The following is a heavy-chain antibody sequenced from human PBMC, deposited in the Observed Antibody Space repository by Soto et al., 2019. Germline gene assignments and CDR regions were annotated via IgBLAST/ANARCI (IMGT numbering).Heavy chain of an antibody. J-gene: IGHJ4*02. CDR1: GFTFSTYA. Sequence: PGGSLRLSCAASGFTFSTYAMIWVRQAPGKGLEWVSVITGSGGSTYYADSVKGRFTISRDNSKNTLYLQMNSLRAEDTAVYYCASRSSGWYLDYWGQGTLVTVSS. D-gene: IGHD6-19*01. CDR2: ITGSGGST. CDR3: ASRSSGWYLDY. V-gene: IGHV3-23*01.